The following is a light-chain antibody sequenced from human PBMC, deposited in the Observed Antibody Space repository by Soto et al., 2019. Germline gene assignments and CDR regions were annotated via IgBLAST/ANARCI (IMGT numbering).Light chain of an antibody. J-gene: IGKJ2*01. V-gene: IGKV3-15*01. CDR3: QQYNNWPPKNT. CDR1: QSVRSN. Sequence: EIVMTQSPATLSVSPGERATLSCRASQSVRSNLAWYQQKPGQAPRPLLYDASTRATGIPARFSGSGSGTEFSLSISSLQSEDFAVYYCQQYNNWPPKNTFGQGTKLEIK. CDR2: DAS.